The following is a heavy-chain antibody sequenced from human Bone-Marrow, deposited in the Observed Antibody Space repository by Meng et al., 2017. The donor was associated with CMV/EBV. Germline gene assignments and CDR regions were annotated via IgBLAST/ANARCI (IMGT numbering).Heavy chain of an antibody. J-gene: IGHJ6*02. CDR1: GYTFTGYY. CDR3: ASGDIVVVPAKGYGMDV. D-gene: IGHD2-2*01. Sequence: ASVKVSCKASGYTFTGYYMHWVRQAPGQGLEWMGWINPNSGGTNYAQKFQGRVTMTRDTSISTAYMELSRLRSEDTAVYYCASGDIVVVPAKGYGMDVWGQGTTVTVSS. CDR2: INPNSGGT. V-gene: IGHV1-2*02.